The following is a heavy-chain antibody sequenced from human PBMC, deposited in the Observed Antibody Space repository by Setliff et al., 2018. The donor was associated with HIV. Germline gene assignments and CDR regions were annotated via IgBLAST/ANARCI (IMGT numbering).Heavy chain of an antibody. Sequence: GGSLRLSCAASGFTFNTYSMSWVRQAPGKGLEWVSSTTDTSSYKYYADSVKGRFTISRDNAKNSLYLQMNSLRTEDTAVYYCARGVGPHSAYYNFWSGYPDYYYYYYMDVWGKGTTVTVSS. CDR2: TTDTSSYK. V-gene: IGHV3-21*01. CDR3: ARGVGPHSAYYNFWSGYPDYYYYYYMDV. CDR1: GFTFNTYS. J-gene: IGHJ6*03. D-gene: IGHD3-3*01.